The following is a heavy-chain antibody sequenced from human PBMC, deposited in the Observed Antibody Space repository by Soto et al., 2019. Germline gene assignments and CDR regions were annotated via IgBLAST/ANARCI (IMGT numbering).Heavy chain of an antibody. CDR3: ARGAYYDFWSGYYSEVDGSYWFDP. CDR1: GYTFTGYY. D-gene: IGHD3-3*01. CDR2: INPNSGGT. Sequence: ASVKVSCKASGYTFTGYYMHWVRQAPGQGLEWMGWINPNSGGTNYAQKFQGWVTMTRDTSISTAYMELSRLRSDDTAVYYCARGAYYDFWSGYYSEVDGSYWFDPWGQGTLVTVSS. J-gene: IGHJ5*02. V-gene: IGHV1-2*04.